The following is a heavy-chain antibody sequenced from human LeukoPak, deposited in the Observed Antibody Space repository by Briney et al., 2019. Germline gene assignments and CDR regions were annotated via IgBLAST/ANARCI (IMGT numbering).Heavy chain of an antibody. J-gene: IGHJ6*02. CDR1: GGSISSYS. CDR3: ARDARYYDFWSGPPQGDGMDV. V-gene: IGHV4-59*01. Sequence: SETLSLTCTVSGGSISSYSWSWIRQPPGKGLEWIGYMYSRGSTNDNPSLKSRVTISVDASKNQFSLKLSSVTAADTAVYYCARDARYYDFWSGPPQGDGMDVWGQGTTVTVSS. D-gene: IGHD3-3*01. CDR2: MYSRGST.